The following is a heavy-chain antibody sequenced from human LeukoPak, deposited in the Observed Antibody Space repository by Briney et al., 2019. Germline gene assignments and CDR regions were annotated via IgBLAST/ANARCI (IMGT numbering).Heavy chain of an antibody. CDR1: GFTFDDYG. J-gene: IGHJ5*02. CDR3: AREVVAATPWFDP. CDR2: INWNGGST. Sequence: GGSLRLSCAASGFTFDDYGMSWVRHAPGKGLEWVCGINWNGGSTVYADSVKGRFTISRDNAKNSLYLQMNSLRAEDTALYYCAREVVAATPWFDPWGQGTLSPSPQ. V-gene: IGHV3-20*04. D-gene: IGHD2-15*01.